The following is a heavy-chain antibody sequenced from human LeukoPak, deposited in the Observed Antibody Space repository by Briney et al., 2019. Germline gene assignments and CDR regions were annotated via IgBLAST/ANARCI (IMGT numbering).Heavy chain of an antibody. CDR3: ARYRIIAVAGTPSFFDY. V-gene: IGHV4-61*02. D-gene: IGHD6-19*01. CDR2: IYTSGNT. CDR1: GGSISSGSYY. J-gene: IGHJ4*02. Sequence: SETLSLTCTVSGGSISSGSYYWSWIRQPAGKGLEWIGRIYTSGNTNYNPSLKSRVTISVDTSKNQFSLKLSSVTAADTAVYYCARYRIIAVAGTPSFFDYWGQGTLVTVSS.